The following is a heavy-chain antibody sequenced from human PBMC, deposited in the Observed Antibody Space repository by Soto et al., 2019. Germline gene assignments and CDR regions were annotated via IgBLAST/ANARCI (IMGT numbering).Heavy chain of an antibody. Sequence: EASVKVSCKVSGYTLTELSMHWVRQAPGKGLEWMGGFDPEDGETIYAQKFQGRVTMTEDTSTDTAYMELSSLRSEDTAVYYCATETYYYDSSGFRDYWGQGTLVTVSS. D-gene: IGHD3-22*01. J-gene: IGHJ4*02. V-gene: IGHV1-24*01. CDR1: GYTLTELS. CDR3: ATETYYYDSSGFRDY. CDR2: FDPEDGET.